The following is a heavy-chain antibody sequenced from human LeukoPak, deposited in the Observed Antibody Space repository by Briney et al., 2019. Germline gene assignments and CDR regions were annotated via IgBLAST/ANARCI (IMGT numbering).Heavy chain of an antibody. CDR1: GFNVSNNY. V-gene: IGHV3-53*01. D-gene: IGHD6-19*01. CDR3: AKPRGEEWLVGLYDAFDI. Sequence: GGSVRLSCAASGFNVSNNYMNWVRQAPGKGLEWVSVIFSSGPTYYAHSVKGRFTISRDTSKNALYLQMNSLRAEDTAVFYCAKPRGEEWLVGLYDAFDIWGQGTMVTLSS. J-gene: IGHJ3*02. CDR2: IFSSGPT.